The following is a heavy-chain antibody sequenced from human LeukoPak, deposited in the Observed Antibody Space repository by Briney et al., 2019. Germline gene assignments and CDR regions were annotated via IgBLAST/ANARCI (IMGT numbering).Heavy chain of an antibody. J-gene: IGHJ4*02. CDR3: ARESGYYDSSGYFDY. V-gene: IGHV1-69*04. Sequence: SVKVSCKASGGTFSSYAISWVRQAPGQGLEWMGRIIPILGIANYAQKFQGRVTITADKSTSTAYMGLSSLRSEDTAVYYCARESGYYDSSGYFDYWGQGTLVTVSS. D-gene: IGHD3-22*01. CDR2: IIPILGIA. CDR1: GGTFSSYA.